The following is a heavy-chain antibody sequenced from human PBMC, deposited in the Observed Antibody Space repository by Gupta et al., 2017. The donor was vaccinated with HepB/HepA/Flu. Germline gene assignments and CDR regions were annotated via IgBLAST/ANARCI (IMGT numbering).Heavy chain of an antibody. CDR3: ARDLGDYSNNGFDS. J-gene: IGHJ4*02. CDR2: IYYDGRS. Sequence: HLLESGPGLVKPSQTLSLTCAVSGGSVNRDAYYWAWIRQLPGKGLEWIGFIYYDGRSSTNPSLKSRVSMSIDTSQNTFSLKLTSVTAADTAVYYCARDLGDYSNNGFDSWGQGTLVTVSP. CDR1: GGSVNRDAYY. V-gene: IGHV4-31*11. D-gene: IGHD4-11*01.